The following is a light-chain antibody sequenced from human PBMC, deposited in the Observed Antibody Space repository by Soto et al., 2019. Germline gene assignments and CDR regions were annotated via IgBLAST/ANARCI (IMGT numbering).Light chain of an antibody. CDR2: AAS. CDR1: QGISNY. V-gene: IGKV1-9*01. J-gene: IGKJ2*01. Sequence: IQLTQSPSSLSASVGDRVIIACRASQGISNYLAWYQQKPGKAPKLLIYAASTLESGVPSRFSGSGSGTDFTLTISSLQPEDFATYYCQHLNTYPSYTFAQGTKLEIK. CDR3: QHLNTYPSYT.